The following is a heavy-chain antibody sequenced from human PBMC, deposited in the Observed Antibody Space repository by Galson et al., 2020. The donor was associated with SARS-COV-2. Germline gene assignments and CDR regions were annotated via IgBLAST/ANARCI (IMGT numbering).Heavy chain of an antibody. CDR2: ISSSSYSI. CDR3: ARDRHYGDYWGGGEVLDH. V-gene: IGHV3-48*01. D-gene: IGHD4-17*01. Sequence: QAGGSLRLSCAASGFSFSRYRMNWVRQAPGKGLEWVSYISSSSYSIYYADSVKGRFTISRDNSKNTLYLQMNTLRVEDTAMYYCARDRHYGDYWGGGEVLDHWGHGTLFTVSS. J-gene: IGHJ4*01. CDR1: GFSFSRYR.